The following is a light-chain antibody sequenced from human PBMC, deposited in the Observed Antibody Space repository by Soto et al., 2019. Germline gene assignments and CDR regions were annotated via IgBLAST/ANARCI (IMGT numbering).Light chain of an antibody. Sequence: EIVMTHAPATLSGSPGERATLSCRASQRISTNVAWYQQKPGQAPRLPISGASTRCTGIPARFSGSGSGTEFTLTISSLQSEDFAVYYCQHHNYWPLTVGGGTKVDIK. CDR2: GAS. V-gene: IGKV3-15*01. CDR1: QRISTN. CDR3: QHHNYWPLT. J-gene: IGKJ4*01.